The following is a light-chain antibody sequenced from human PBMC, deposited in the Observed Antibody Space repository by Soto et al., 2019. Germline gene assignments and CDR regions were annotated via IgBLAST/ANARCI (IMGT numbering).Light chain of an antibody. CDR2: EVS. CDR3: SSYTSSRTLV. J-gene: IGLJ3*02. V-gene: IGLV2-14*01. CDR1: SSDVGGYNY. Sequence: QSALTQPASVSGSPGQSITISCTGTSSDVGGYNYVSWYQQHPGKAPKLMIDEVSKRPSGVSNRFSGSKSGNTASLTISGLQAEDEADYYCSSYTSSRTLVFGGGTKLT.